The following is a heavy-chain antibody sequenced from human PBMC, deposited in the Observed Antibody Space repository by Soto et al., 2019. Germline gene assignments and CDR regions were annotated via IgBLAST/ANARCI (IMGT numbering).Heavy chain of an antibody. J-gene: IGHJ2*01. Sequence: QVQLQQWGAGLLKPSETLSLTCAVSGGSFSGYYWSWIRQPPGKGLEWIGEIQHSGSTNYNPSLMGRVTISVDTSQNQFSLKLRSVTAADTAVYCCARLNKAIVLVTAIPPYWDFDLWGRGTLVTVSS. CDR2: IQHSGST. CDR1: GGSFSGYY. D-gene: IGHD2-21*02. CDR3: ARLNKAIVLVTAIPPYWDFDL. V-gene: IGHV4-34*01.